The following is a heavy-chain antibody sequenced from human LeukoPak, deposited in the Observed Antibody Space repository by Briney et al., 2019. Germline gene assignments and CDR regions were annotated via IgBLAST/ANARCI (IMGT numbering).Heavy chain of an antibody. Sequence: SETLSLTCSVSGGSISSSYWSWIRQAPGKGLEWIGQIYYSGSTNYNPSLKSRVTISVDTSKNQSSLKLSSVTAADTAVYYCAREGMIATGREPAEIWGQGTMVTVSS. CDR3: AREGMIATGREPAEI. CDR2: IYYSGST. V-gene: IGHV4-59*01. CDR1: GGSISSSY. J-gene: IGHJ3*02. D-gene: IGHD3-22*01.